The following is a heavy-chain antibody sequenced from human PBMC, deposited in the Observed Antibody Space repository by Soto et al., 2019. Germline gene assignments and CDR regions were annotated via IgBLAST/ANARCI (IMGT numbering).Heavy chain of an antibody. Sequence: QVQLVQSGAEVKKPGASVKVSCKASGYTFTGYYMHWVRQAPGQGLEWMGWINPNSGGTNYAQKFQGRVTMTRDTSISTAYMELSRLRSDDTAVYYCARVTCGGSCYLENAFDYWGQGTLVTVSS. J-gene: IGHJ4*02. CDR3: ARVTCGGSCYLENAFDY. D-gene: IGHD2-15*01. CDR1: GYTFTGYY. V-gene: IGHV1-2*02. CDR2: INPNSGGT.